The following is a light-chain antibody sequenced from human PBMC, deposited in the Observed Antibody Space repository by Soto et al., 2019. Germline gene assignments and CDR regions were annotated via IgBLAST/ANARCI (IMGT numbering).Light chain of an antibody. CDR1: NIGDKL. CDR2: FDS. J-gene: IGLJ1*01. CDR3: QLWDVGSDHYV. Sequence: SYELTQSPSVSLAPGETARISCEGNNIGDKLVHWYQQGPGQAPVLVIYFDSERPSGIPERFSGSNSGNTATLIITRVEAGDEADYYCQLWDVGSDHYVFGSGTKVTVL. V-gene: IGLV3-21*04.